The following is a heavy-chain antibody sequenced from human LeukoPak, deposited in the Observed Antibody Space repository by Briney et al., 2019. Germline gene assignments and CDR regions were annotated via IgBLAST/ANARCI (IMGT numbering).Heavy chain of an antibody. CDR2: LYTGGNT. V-gene: IGHV3-66*01. D-gene: IGHD3-22*01. CDR3: ARDYPYYYDSSGYYSFDY. Sequence: GGSLRLSCAASGFTFSGDWMTWVRQAPGKGLEWVSVLYTGGNTYYTDSVKGRFTISRDSSKNTLYLQMNSLRAEDTAVYYCARDYPYYYDSSGYYSFDYWGQGTLVTVAS. J-gene: IGHJ4*02. CDR1: GFTFSGDW.